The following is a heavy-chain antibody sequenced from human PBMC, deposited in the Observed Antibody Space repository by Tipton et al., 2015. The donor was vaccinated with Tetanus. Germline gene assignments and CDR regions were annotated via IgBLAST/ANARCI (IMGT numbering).Heavy chain of an antibody. J-gene: IGHJ4*02. CDR2: ISYSGST. Sequence: TLSLTCTVSGGSISSYYWSWIRQPPGKGLEWIGYISYSGSTNSNPSLKSRVTISVDTSKKQFSLKLSSVTAADTAVYYCARLGYDLLTGYHYDYWGQGTLVTVSS. CDR1: GGSISSYY. D-gene: IGHD3-9*01. V-gene: IGHV4-59*08. CDR3: ARLGYDLLTGYHYDY.